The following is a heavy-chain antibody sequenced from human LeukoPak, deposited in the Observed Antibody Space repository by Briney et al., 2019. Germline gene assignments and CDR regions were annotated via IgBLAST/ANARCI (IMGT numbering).Heavy chain of an antibody. CDR3: ARAEKTMGATFPWFDY. D-gene: IGHD1-26*01. J-gene: IGHJ4*02. CDR2: IYSGDSHT. CDR1: GYSFTYW. Sequence: GESLKISCKGSGYSFTYWIGWVRQMPGKGLEWMGIIYSGDSHTKYSPSFQGRVTISADKSISTAYLQWSSLKASDTAMYYCARAEKTMGATFPWFDYWGQGTLVTVSS. V-gene: IGHV5-51*01.